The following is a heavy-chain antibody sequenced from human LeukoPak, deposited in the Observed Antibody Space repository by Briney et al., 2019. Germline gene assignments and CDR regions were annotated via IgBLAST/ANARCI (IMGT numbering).Heavy chain of an antibody. Sequence: SETLSLTCTVSGGSFGNYYWSWIRQPPGKGLEWIGYIYDSGTTNYNPSLKSRVTISVDTATNQFSLKLRSVTAADTAVYYCARDFSAAFDIWGQGTMVTVSS. CDR3: ARDFSAAFDI. V-gene: IGHV4-59*01. D-gene: IGHD2/OR15-2a*01. CDR1: GGSFGNYY. CDR2: IYDSGTT. J-gene: IGHJ3*02.